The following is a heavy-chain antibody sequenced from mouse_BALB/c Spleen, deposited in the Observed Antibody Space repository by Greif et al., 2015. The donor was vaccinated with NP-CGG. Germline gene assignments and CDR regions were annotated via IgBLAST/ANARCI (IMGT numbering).Heavy chain of an antibody. V-gene: IGHV5-17*02. Sequence: EVQVVESGGGLVQPGGSRKLSCAASGFTFSSFGMHWVRQAPEKGLEWVAYISSGSSTIYYADTVKGRFTISRDNPKNSLFLQMTSLRSEDTAMYYCARSDYYGSSYWCFDVWGAGTTVTVSS. CDR2: ISSGSSTI. J-gene: IGHJ1*01. D-gene: IGHD1-1*01. CDR1: GFTFSSFG. CDR3: ARSDYYGSSYWCFDV.